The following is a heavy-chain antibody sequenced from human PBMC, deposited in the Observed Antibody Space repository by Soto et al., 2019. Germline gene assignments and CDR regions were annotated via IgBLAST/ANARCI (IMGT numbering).Heavy chain of an antibody. CDR3: ANILVGQWLVPGGY. V-gene: IGHV3-23*01. J-gene: IGHJ4*02. D-gene: IGHD6-19*01. CDR1: GFTSS. CDR2: SDFSGRLT. Sequence: EVQILESGGALIQPGGSLRLSCAASGFTSSMTWVRQAPGKGLEWVSASDFSGRLTYYADSVKGRFTIFRDTSVNTLFLQMNSLRTEDTGVYYCANILVGQWLVPGGYWGPGTLVTVSS.